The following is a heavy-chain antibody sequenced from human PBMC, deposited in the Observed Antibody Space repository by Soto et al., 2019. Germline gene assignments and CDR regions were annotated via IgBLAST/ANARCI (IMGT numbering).Heavy chain of an antibody. CDR1: GFSLSNARMG. V-gene: IGHV2-26*01. D-gene: IGHD3-16*02. CDR3: ARIVMITFGGVIVAYLDY. J-gene: IGHJ4*02. CDR2: IFSNDEK. Sequence: QVTLKESGPVLVKPTETLTLTCTVSGFSLSNARMGVSWIRQPPGKALEWLAHIFSNDEKSYSTSLKSRLTISKDTSKSQVVLTMTNMDPVDKATYYCARIVMITFGGVIVAYLDYWGQGTRVTVSS.